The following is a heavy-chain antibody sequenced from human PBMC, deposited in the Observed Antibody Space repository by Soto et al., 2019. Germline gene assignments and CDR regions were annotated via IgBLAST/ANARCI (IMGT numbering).Heavy chain of an antibody. CDR3: ATELELKNWFDP. V-gene: IGHV4-31*03. J-gene: IGHJ5*02. CDR1: MASICSGGYY. CDR2: IYHSGST. Sequence: TLALTCTLSMASICSGGYYGSWIRQHPGKGLEYIGYIYHSGSTYYNPSLKSRVTMSVDTSKNQFSLKLTSVTAEDTAVYYCATELELKNWFDPWGQGTLVTV. D-gene: IGHD1-7*01.